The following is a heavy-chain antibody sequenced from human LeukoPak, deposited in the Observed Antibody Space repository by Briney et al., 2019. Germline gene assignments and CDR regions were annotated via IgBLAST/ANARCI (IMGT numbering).Heavy chain of an antibody. D-gene: IGHD5-18*01. J-gene: IGHJ5*02. CDR3: ARHVTFVDTTMVTVWFDP. CDR1: GDSITNDNHY. V-gene: IGHV4-61*02. Sequence: SQTLSLTCTVSGDSITNDNHYWSWIRQPAGKGLEWIGRISATGNTNYNPSLKSRVTISADTSKNQFSLKLSSVTAADTGVYYCARHVTFVDTTMVTVWFDPWGQGTLVTVSS. CDR2: ISATGNT.